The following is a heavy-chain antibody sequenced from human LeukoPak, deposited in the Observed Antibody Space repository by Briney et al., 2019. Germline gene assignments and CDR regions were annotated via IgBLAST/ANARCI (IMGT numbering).Heavy chain of an antibody. V-gene: IGHV5-51*01. CDR3: ARQVRSFDPFDP. J-gene: IGHJ5*02. D-gene: IGHD3-9*01. Sequence: GGSLRLSCAVSGFTFSNYGMSWVRQAPGEGLELMGIIYPGDSDTRYSPSFQGQVTISADKSVSTAYLQWSSLKASDTAMYYCARQVRSFDPFDPWGQGTLVTVSS. CDR2: IYPGDSDT. CDR1: GFTFSNYG.